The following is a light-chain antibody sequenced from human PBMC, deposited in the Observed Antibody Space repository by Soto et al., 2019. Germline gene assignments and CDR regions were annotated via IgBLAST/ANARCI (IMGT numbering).Light chain of an antibody. CDR3: QQYGGSPRYT. CDR2: GAS. J-gene: IGKJ2*01. V-gene: IGKV3-20*01. Sequence: EIVLTQSPGTLSLSPGERATLSCRASQSVSNNYLAWYQQKPGQAPRLLIYGASNRATGIPDRFSGSGSGTDFTLTISRLEPEDFAVYYCQQYGGSPRYTFGQGTKLEIK. CDR1: QSVSNNY.